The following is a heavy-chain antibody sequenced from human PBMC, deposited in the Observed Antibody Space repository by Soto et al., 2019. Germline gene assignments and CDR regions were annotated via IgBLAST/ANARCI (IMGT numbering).Heavy chain of an antibody. V-gene: IGHV3-66*01. CDR2: IDIGGNT. CDR1: GFSVTNNY. D-gene: IGHD2-2*01. Sequence: GGSLRLSCAASGFSVTNNYMNWVRQAPGKGLEWVSIIDIGGNTYYAYSVKDRFTISRDNSRNTLYLHMDSLRAEDTAVYYCARGRGSTGYLGREHYFDYWGQGTLVTVSS. J-gene: IGHJ4*02. CDR3: ARGRGSTGYLGREHYFDY.